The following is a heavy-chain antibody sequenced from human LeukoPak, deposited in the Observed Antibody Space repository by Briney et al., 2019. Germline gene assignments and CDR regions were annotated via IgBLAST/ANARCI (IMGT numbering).Heavy chain of an antibody. CDR1: GFSLTTEQEA. V-gene: IGHV2-5*01. CDR2: IYWHDER. Sequence: SGPTLVNPTQTLTLTCSFSGFSLTTEQEAVGWIRQPPGKALEWVALIYWHDERRYSPSLKSRLTITKDTSKNQVVLPMPDMDPVDTATYYCAQRRGGYFDYWGQGTLVTVSS. CDR3: AQRRGGYFDY. J-gene: IGHJ4*02. D-gene: IGHD2-15*01.